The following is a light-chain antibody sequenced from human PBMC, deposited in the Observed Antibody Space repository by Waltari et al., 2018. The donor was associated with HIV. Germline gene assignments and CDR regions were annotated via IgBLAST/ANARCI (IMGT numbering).Light chain of an antibody. V-gene: IGLV1-47*01. CDR3: VTWDDSLRGVV. Sequence: SVVTQPPSASGTPGQRVTISCSGNTSNIGSNYVFWYQHLPGTAPRLLIHGIEQGPAAVPDRFSRATSGTAASLAISGLRSEEEADYYGVTWDDSLRGVVFGGGTKVAVL. J-gene: IGLJ2*01. CDR2: GIE. CDR1: TSNIGSNY.